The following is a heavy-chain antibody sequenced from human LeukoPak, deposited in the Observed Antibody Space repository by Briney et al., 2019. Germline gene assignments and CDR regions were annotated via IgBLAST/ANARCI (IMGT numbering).Heavy chain of an antibody. D-gene: IGHD3-10*01. J-gene: IGHJ4*02. V-gene: IGHV4-39*01. CDR1: GGSISSSSYH. Sequence: SETLSLTCTVSGGSISSSSYHWGWIRQPPGKGLEWIGSIYYSGSTYYNPSLKSRVTISVDTSKNQFSLKLSSVTAADTAVYYCARHLSFGELFFDYWGQGTLVTVSS. CDR2: IYYSGST. CDR3: ARHLSFGELFFDY.